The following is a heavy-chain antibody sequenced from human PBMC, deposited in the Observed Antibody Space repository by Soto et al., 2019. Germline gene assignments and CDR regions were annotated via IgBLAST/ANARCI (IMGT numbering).Heavy chain of an antibody. CDR2: INPYNGNT. J-gene: IGHJ6*02. Sequence: QVQLVQSGAEVKKPGASVKVSCKASGYTFTSYGISWVRQAPGQGLEWMGWINPYNGNTNYAQKIQGRVTRTTDTSTSTAYVELRSLRSDDTAVYYCARDIPYNYDIYGMDVWGQGTTVTVSS. CDR1: GYTFTSYG. CDR3: ARDIPYNYDIYGMDV. V-gene: IGHV1-18*04. D-gene: IGHD3-22*01.